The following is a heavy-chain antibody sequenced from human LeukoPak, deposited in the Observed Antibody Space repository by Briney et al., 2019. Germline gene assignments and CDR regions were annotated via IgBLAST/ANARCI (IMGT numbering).Heavy chain of an antibody. CDR3: ARLIVLNYYDSSGYYSG. V-gene: IGHV3-53*01. CDR2: IYSGGSA. CDR1: GFTVSSNY. J-gene: IGHJ4*02. D-gene: IGHD3-22*01. Sequence: PGGSLRLSCAASGFTVSSNYMSWVRQAPGKGLEWVSVIYSGGSAYYADSVKGRFTISRDNSKNTLYLQMNSLRAEDTAVYYCARLIVLNYYDSSGYYSGWGQGTLVTVSS.